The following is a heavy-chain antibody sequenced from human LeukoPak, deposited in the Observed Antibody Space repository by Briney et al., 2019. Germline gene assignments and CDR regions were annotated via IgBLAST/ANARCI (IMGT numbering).Heavy chain of an antibody. CDR3: ATERQKYFDY. CDR2: ITWDGGST. V-gene: IGHV3-43*01. J-gene: IGHJ4*02. Sequence: GGSLRLSCAASGFTFDDYTMHWVRQVPGKGLEWVSLITWDGGSTFYADSVKGRFTISRDNNKNSLSLQMSSLRTEDTALYYCATERQKYFDYWGQGTLVTVSS. CDR1: GFTFDDYT.